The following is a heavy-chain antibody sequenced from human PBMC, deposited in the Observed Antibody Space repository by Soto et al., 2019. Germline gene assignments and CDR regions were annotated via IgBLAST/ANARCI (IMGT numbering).Heavy chain of an antibody. D-gene: IGHD4-17*01. CDR1: GYTFTSYG. V-gene: IGHV1-18*01. J-gene: IGHJ6*03. CDR3: AREAYGDYERVGYYYMDV. CDR2: ISAYNGNT. Sequence: GASVKVSCKASGYTFTSYGISWVRQAPGQGLEWMGWISAYNGNTNYAQKLQGRVTMTTDTSTSTAYMELRSMRSDDTAVYYCAREAYGDYERVGYYYMDVWGKGTTVTVSS.